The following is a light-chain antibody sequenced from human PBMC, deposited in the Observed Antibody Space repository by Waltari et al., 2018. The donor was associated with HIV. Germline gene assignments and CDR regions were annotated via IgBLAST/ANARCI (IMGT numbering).Light chain of an antibody. V-gene: IGLV2-23*02. CDR3: CSYAGSSTSVV. CDR1: SSDVGSYNL. J-gene: IGLJ2*01. Sequence: QSALTQSASVSGSPGQSITISCTGTSSDVGSYNLVSWYQHHPVKAPKLMIYEVNKRPAGVSNRCAGSKSGNTASLTIAGLQAEDEADYYCCSYAGSSTSVVFGGGTKLTVL. CDR2: EVN.